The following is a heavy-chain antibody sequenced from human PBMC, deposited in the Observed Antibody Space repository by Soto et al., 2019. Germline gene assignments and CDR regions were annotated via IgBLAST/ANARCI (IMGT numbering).Heavy chain of an antibody. CDR1: SISTYY. D-gene: IGHD1-26*01. Sequence: SETLSLTCTVDSISTYYRNWIRQPPGKGLEWIGYIYYMGRTNYNSSLKSRVTISIDTSNNQFSLKLSSVTAADTAIYYCARDAVGATHFDYWGQGAPVTVSS. J-gene: IGHJ4*02. V-gene: IGHV4-59*01. CDR2: IYYMGRT. CDR3: ARDAVGATHFDY.